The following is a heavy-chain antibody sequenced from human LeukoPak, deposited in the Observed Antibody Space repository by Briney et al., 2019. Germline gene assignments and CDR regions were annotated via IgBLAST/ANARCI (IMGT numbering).Heavy chain of an antibody. V-gene: IGHV1-2*02. CDR2: SNLNSGDT. CDR3: ARDQAFVYCSGGTCYDDY. J-gene: IGHJ4*02. CDR1: GYTFTGYY. D-gene: IGHD2-15*01. Sequence: GASVKVSCKASGYTFTGYYMHWVGQAPGQGLDWMGGSNLNSGDTHYAQKFQGRVTMTRDTSINTAYMELSRLRSDDTAVYYCARDQAFVYCSGGTCYDDYWGQGSLVTVSS.